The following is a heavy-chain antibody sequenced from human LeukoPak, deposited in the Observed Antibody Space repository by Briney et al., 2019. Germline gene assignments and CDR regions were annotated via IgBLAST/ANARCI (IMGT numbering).Heavy chain of an antibody. CDR3: VRGGIQVSSIDEIDY. CDR1: AFTFGSYD. J-gene: IGHJ4*02. CDR2: VGISGDT. V-gene: IGHV3-13*01. D-gene: IGHD5/OR15-5a*01. Sequence: GGSLRLSCSASAFTFGSYDMHWVRQVTGKGLEWVSAVGISGDTYYAGSVKGRFTISRENAKNYLYLQTNSLTDGDTAVYYGVRGGIQVSSIDEIDYWGQGTLVTVSS.